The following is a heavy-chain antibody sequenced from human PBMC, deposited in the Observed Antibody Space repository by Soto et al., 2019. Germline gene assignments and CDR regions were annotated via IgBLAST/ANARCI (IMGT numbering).Heavy chain of an antibody. J-gene: IGHJ6*02. CDR2: ISGSGGST. D-gene: IGHD5-18*01. V-gene: IGHV3-23*01. Sequence: PGGSLRLSCAASGFTFSSYAMSWVRQAPGKGLEWVSAISGSGGSTYHADSVKGRFTISRDNSKNTLYLQMNSLRAEDTAVYYCANVDTAMVQYYGMDVWGQGTTVTVSS. CDR3: ANVDTAMVQYYGMDV. CDR1: GFTFSSYA.